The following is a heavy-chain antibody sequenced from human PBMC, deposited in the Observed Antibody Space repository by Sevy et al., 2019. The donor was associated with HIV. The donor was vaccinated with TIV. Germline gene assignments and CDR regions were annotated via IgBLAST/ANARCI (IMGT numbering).Heavy chain of an antibody. V-gene: IGHV3-23*01. Sequence: GGSLRLSCAASGFTFSSYAMSWVRQAPGKGLEWVSVIRGSGGSTYYADSVKGRFTISRDNSKNTLYLQMNSLRAEETAVYYCAKDQGSGWYSHWFDPWGQGTLVTVSS. D-gene: IGHD6-19*01. CDR3: AKDQGSGWYSHWFDP. CDR1: GFTFSSYA. J-gene: IGHJ5*02. CDR2: IRGSGGST.